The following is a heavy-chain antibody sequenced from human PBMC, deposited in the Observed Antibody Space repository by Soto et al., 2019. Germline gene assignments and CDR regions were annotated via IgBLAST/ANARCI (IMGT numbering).Heavy chain of an antibody. J-gene: IGHJ4*02. CDR2: ISWNSGSI. V-gene: IGHV3-9*01. Sequence: EVQLVESGGGLVQPGRSLRLSCAASGFTFDDYAMHWVRQAPGKGLEWVSGISWNSGSIGYADSVKGRFTISRDNAKNSLYLQMNSLRAEDTALYYCAKEVRGALGYWGQGTLVTVSS. D-gene: IGHD3-10*01. CDR1: GFTFDDYA. CDR3: AKEVRGALGY.